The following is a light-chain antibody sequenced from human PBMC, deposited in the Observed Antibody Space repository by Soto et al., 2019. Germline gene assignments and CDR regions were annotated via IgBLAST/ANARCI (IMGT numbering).Light chain of an antibody. CDR3: QQYKSDSSYT. Sequence: DIQMTQSPSSLSASVGDRVTITCRASESISSWLAWYQQKPGKAPKLLIYKASTLESGFPSRFSGSGSGTQFTLTISSLHPYDFATYYCQQYKSDSSYTFGQGTKLEI. V-gene: IGKV1-5*03. J-gene: IGKJ2*01. CDR2: KAS. CDR1: ESISSW.